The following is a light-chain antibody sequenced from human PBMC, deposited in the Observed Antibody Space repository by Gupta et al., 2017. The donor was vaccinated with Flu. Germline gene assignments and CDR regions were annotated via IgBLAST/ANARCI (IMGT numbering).Light chain of an antibody. Sequence: ITISGTGTSSDVGGYNNVSWYQQHPGKAPKLMIYEITNRPSGVADRFSGSKSGNTASLAIAGLQAEDEADYYCSSYRSSSALYVFGAGTKVNVL. J-gene: IGLJ1*01. CDR1: SSDVGGYNN. CDR2: EIT. CDR3: SSYRSSSALYV. V-gene: IGLV2-14*01.